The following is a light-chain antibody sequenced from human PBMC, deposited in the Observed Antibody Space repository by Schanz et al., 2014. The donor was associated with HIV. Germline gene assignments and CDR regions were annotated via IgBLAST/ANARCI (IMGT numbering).Light chain of an antibody. CDR2: DAS. Sequence: EIVLTQSPATLSVSPGERATLSCRASQSVSNYLAWYQQKPGQAPRLLIYDASNRATGIPARFSGSGSGTDFTLTISSLQSEDFAVYYCQQYNTWPRTFGQGTKVELK. V-gene: IGKV3D-15*01. CDR3: QQYNTWPRT. J-gene: IGKJ1*01. CDR1: QSVSNY.